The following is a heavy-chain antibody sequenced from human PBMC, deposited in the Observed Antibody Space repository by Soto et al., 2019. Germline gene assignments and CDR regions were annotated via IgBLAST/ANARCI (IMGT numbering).Heavy chain of an antibody. CDR3: ARHNYDSSGYYQYYYGMDV. Sequence: PSETLSLTCAVNGGSGGSFSGYYWSWIRQPPGKGLEWIGEINHSGSTNYNPSLKSRVTISVDTPKNQFSLKLSSVTAADTAVYYCARHNYDSSGYYQYYYGMDVWGQGTTVTVSS. D-gene: IGHD3-22*01. CDR2: INHSGST. J-gene: IGHJ6*02. V-gene: IGHV4-34*01. CDR1: GGSGGSFSGYY.